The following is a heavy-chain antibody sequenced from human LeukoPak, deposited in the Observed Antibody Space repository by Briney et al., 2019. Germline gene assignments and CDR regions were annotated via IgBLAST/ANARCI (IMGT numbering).Heavy chain of an antibody. D-gene: IGHD5-24*01. V-gene: IGHV3-30*18. J-gene: IGHJ4*02. CDR3: AKEKWSRDGYNPFDY. CDR1: GFTFSSYG. Sequence: PGGSLRLSCAASGFTFSSYGMHWVRQAPGKELEWVAVISYDGSNKFYTDSVKGRFTISRDNSMNTLYLQMNSLRAEDTAVYYCAKEKWSRDGYNPFDYWGQGTLVTVSS. CDR2: ISYDGSNK.